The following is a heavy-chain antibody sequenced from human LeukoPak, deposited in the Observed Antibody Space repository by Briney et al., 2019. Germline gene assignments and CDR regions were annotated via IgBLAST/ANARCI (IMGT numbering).Heavy chain of an antibody. D-gene: IGHD1-20*01. CDR1: GDTLTPYA. CDR3: ARARITGTTWGFDY. CDR2: INAGNGNT. Sequence: ASLKGSRKTSGDTLTPYAMPSVRQTPGERLECMGWINAGNGNTKYSQKIPGGVTITRDTSASTAYMELSSLRSEDTAVYYCARARITGTTWGFDYWGQGTLVTVSS. V-gene: IGHV1-3*01. J-gene: IGHJ4*02.